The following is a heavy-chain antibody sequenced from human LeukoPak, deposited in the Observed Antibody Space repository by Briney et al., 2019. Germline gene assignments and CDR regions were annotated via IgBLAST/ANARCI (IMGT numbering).Heavy chain of an antibody. J-gene: IGHJ4*02. CDR1: GFTFSNSA. CDR3: ASPADSASTRGFDY. Sequence: GGSLRLSCVTSGFTFSNSAMHWVRQAPGKALEWVAVISRDGSNKFYAGSVMGRFTISRDNAENSLFLQMTSLRVEDTAVYYCASPADSASTRGFDYWGQGTLVTVSS. CDR2: ISRDGSNK. D-gene: IGHD1-26*01. V-gene: IGHV3-30-3*01.